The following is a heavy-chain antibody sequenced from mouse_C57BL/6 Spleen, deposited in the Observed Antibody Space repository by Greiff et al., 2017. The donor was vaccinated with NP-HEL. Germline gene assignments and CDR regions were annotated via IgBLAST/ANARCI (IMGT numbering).Heavy chain of an antibody. J-gene: IGHJ1*03. V-gene: IGHV6-6*01. Sequence: EVKLVESGGGLAQPGGSMKLSCAASGFTFSDAWMDWVRQSPEKGLEWVAEIRNKANNHATYYTVSVKGRFTITREDSKRSVYPQMNNFRAEDTGIYYCSLNYYGSSYWYFDVWGTGTTVTVSS. D-gene: IGHD1-1*01. CDR3: SLNYYGSSYWYFDV. CDR1: GFTFSDAW. CDR2: IRNKANNHAT.